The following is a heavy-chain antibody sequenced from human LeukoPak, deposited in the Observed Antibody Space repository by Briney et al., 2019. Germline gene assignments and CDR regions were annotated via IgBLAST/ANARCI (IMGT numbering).Heavy chain of an antibody. Sequence: SVKVSCKASGGTFSGYAISWVRQAPGQGLEWMGGIIPIFGTANYAQKFQGRVTITADESTSIAYMELSSLRSEDTAVYYCARGIGQWLVYYYYYMDVWGKGTTVTVSS. CDR3: ARGIGQWLVYYYYYMDV. V-gene: IGHV1-69*13. J-gene: IGHJ6*03. CDR1: GGTFSGYA. D-gene: IGHD6-19*01. CDR2: IIPIFGTA.